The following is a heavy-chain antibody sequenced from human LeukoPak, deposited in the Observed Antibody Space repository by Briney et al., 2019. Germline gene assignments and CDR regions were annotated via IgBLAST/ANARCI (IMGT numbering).Heavy chain of an antibody. D-gene: IGHD2-15*01. V-gene: IGHV3-23*01. CDR2: ISGSGGST. J-gene: IGHJ5*02. CDR1: GLTLSSYA. CDR3: AKDPRYCSGGSCYPNNWFDP. Sequence: GGSLRLSCAASGLTLSSYAMSWVRQAPGKGLEWVAAISGSGGSTYYADSVKGRFTISRDNSKNTLYLQMNSLRAEDTAVYYCAKDPRYCSGGSCYPNNWFDPWGQGTLVTVSS.